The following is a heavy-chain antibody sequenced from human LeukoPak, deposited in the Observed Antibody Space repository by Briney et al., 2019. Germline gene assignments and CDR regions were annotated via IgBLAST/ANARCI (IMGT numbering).Heavy chain of an antibody. J-gene: IGHJ4*02. Sequence: GGSLRLSCVASGLTFSSYNMNWVRQAPGKGLEWVSFISSSSNYIYYADSVKGRFTMSRDNAKNSLLLQMNSLRAEDTAVYYCARGTPTTRDFDYWGQGTLVTVSS. D-gene: IGHD4-11*01. CDR2: ISSSSNYI. CDR1: GLTFSSYN. CDR3: ARGTPTTRDFDY. V-gene: IGHV3-21*01.